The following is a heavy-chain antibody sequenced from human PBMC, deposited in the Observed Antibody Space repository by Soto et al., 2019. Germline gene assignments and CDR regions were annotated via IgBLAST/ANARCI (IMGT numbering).Heavy chain of an antibody. CDR3: ARLVYDSSGYRPG. D-gene: IGHD3-22*01. CDR2: IYYSGST. V-gene: IGHV4-39*01. Sequence: SETLSLTCTVSGGSISSSNYYGGWIRQPTGKGLEWIGSIYYSGSTYYNPSLKSRVTISVDTSKNQFSLKLSSVTAADTAVYYCARLVYDSSGYRPGWGQGTLVTVS. CDR1: GGSISSSNYY. J-gene: IGHJ4*02.